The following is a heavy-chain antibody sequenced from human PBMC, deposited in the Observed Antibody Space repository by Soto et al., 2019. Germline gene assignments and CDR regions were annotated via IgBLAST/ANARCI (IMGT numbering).Heavy chain of an antibody. CDR2: INPILRMS. CDR1: GDTFSFYS. CDR3: ASSYGSGYLAFDY. J-gene: IGHJ4*02. D-gene: IGHD3-10*01. V-gene: IGHV1-69*02. Sequence: QVQLVQSGAEVKKPGSSVKVSCKASGDTFSFYSINWVRQAPGLGLEWMGRINPILRMSNYAQRFQGRVTXTXAXXTSTAYMELSSLRSEDTAMYYCASSYGSGYLAFDYWGQGALVTVSS.